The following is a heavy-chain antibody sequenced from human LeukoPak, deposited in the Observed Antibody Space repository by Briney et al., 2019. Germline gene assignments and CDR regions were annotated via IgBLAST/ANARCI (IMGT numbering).Heavy chain of an antibody. J-gene: IGHJ3*02. CDR2: IYYSGST. V-gene: IGHV4-59*12. CDR1: GGSISSYY. CDR3: ARVQYLRMGNAFDI. Sequence: MPTETLSLTCSVSGGSISSYYGSWVRQPPGKGLGWIGSIYYSGSTNYNPSLKSRVTISVDPSNNQFSLKLISLPAALPAVYYRARVQYLRMGNAFDIWGQGTMVTVSS. D-gene: IGHD1-26*01.